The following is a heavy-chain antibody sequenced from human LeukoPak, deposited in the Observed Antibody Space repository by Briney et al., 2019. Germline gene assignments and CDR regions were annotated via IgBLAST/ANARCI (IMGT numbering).Heavy chain of an antibody. CDR1: GFTFSSYG. V-gene: IGHV3-30*02. J-gene: IGHJ4*02. CDR2: IRYDGSNK. Sequence: PGGSLRLSCAASGFTFSSYGMHWVRQAPGKGLEWVAFIRYDGSNKYYADSVKGRFTISRDNSKNTLYLQMNSLRAEDTAVYYCAKGGYCSSTSCLGGYWGQGTLVTVSS. CDR3: AKGGYCSSTSCLGGY. D-gene: IGHD2-2*01.